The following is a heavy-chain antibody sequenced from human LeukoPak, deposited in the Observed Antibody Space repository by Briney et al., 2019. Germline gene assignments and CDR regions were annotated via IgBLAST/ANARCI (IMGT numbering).Heavy chain of an antibody. Sequence: PSETLSLTCTVSGGSISSGHYYWSWIRQPAGKGLEWIGRIYTSGSTNYNPSLKSRVTISVDTSKNQFSLKLSSVTAADTAVYYCARGSVLSKYSATNWFDPWGQGTLVTVSS. V-gene: IGHV4-61*02. CDR1: GGSISSGHYY. D-gene: IGHD2-15*01. CDR2: IYTSGST. J-gene: IGHJ5*02. CDR3: ARGSVLSKYSATNWFDP.